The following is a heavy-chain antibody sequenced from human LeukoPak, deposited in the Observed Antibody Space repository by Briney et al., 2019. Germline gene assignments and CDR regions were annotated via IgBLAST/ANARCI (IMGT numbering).Heavy chain of an antibody. CDR3: AKDSTDLLWFGELSIGGMDV. J-gene: IGHJ6*02. V-gene: IGHV3-23*01. D-gene: IGHD3-10*01. CDR1: GFTFRSYA. CDR2: ISGTGGST. Sequence: GGSLRLSCGTSGFTFRSYAMSWVRQAPGKGLDWVSGISGTGGSTYYADSVKGRFTVSRDNSKNTLYLQMNSLRVEDTAAYYCAKDSTDLLWFGELSIGGMDVWGQGTTVTVSS.